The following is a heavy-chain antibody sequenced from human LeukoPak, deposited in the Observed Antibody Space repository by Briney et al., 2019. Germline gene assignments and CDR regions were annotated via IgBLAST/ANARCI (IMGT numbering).Heavy chain of an antibody. CDR2: IKQDGSEK. CDR1: EFTFSTSW. CDR3: AMLRTVYGSTDY. V-gene: IGHV3-7*01. D-gene: IGHD3-10*01. J-gene: IGHJ4*02. Sequence: GGSLRLSCAASEFTFSTSWMSWVRQPPGKGLEWVANIKQDGSEKHCVDSVKGRFTISRDNAKNSLYLQMNSLRAEDTAVYYCAMLRTVYGSTDYWGQGTLVTVSS.